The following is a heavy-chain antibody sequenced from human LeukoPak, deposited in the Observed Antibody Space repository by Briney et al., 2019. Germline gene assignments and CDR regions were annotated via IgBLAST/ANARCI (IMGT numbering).Heavy chain of an antibody. CDR3: EAYCGGDCXPIDAFDI. J-gene: IGHJ3*02. D-gene: IGHD2-21*02. CDR1: GGSFSGYY. V-gene: IGHV4-34*01. Sequence: SETLSLTCAVYGGSFSGYYWSWIRQPPGKGLEWIGEINHSGSTNYNPSLKSRVTISVDTSKNQFSLKLSSVTAADTAVYYCEAYCGGDCXPIDAFDIWGQGTMVTVSS. CDR2: INHSGST.